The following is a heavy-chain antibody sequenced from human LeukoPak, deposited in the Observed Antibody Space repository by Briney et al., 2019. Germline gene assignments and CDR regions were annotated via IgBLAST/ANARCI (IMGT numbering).Heavy chain of an antibody. CDR3: ARDGSGISGWYNFDY. CDR2: IFYTGST. CDR1: GDSISSGGHY. Sequence: PSETLSLTCTVSGDSISSGGHYWNWLRQRPGKGLEWIGYIFYTGSTYYNPSLKSRVTISVDTSKNQFSLKLSSVTAADTAVYYCARDGSGISGWYNFDYWGQGTLVTVSS. D-gene: IGHD6-19*01. V-gene: IGHV4-31*03. J-gene: IGHJ4*02.